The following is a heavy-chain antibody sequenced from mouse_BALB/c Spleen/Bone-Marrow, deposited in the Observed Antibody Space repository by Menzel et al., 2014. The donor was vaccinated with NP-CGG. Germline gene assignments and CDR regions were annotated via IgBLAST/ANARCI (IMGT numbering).Heavy chain of an antibody. CDR3: AKRDYCGYLTY. J-gene: IGHJ2*01. CDR2: INPDSRTI. Sequence: EVKLVESGGGLVQPGGLLKLSCAASGFDFSRYWMSWVRQAPGKGLEWIGEINPDSRTINYSPSLKDKFIISRDNAKNALYLQLDKVRSEDTALYYSAKRDYCGYLTYWGQGTTLTVSS. CDR1: GFDFSRYW. D-gene: IGHD1-2*01. V-gene: IGHV4-1*02.